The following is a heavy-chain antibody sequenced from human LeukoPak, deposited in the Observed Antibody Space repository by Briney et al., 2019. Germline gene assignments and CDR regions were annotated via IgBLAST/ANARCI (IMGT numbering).Heavy chain of an antibody. D-gene: IGHD3-3*01. V-gene: IGHV3-53*04. J-gene: IGHJ6*02. CDR2: IYSGGST. Sequence: GGSLRLSCAASGFTVSSNYMSWVRQAPGKGLEWVSVIYSGGSTYYADSVKGRFTISGHNSKNTLYLQMNSLRAEDTAVYYCARAQAFRGYYTQTEHYYYYYGMDVWGQGTTVTVSS. CDR3: ARAQAFRGYYTQTEHYYYYYGMDV. CDR1: GFTVSSNY.